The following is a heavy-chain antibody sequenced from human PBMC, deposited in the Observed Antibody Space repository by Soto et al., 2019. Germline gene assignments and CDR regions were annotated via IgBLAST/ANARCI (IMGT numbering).Heavy chain of an antibody. D-gene: IGHD3-22*01. CDR3: ARDGDDSSGYYYAS. CDR2: INPNSGGT. V-gene: IGHV1-2*02. Sequence: XGCTLTGSYMHWVLEAPGQGLEWMGWINPNSGGTNYAQKFQGRVTMTRDTSISTAYMELSRLRSDDTAVYYCARDGDDSSGYYYASWGQGTLVTVSS. J-gene: IGHJ5*02. CDR1: GCTLTGSY.